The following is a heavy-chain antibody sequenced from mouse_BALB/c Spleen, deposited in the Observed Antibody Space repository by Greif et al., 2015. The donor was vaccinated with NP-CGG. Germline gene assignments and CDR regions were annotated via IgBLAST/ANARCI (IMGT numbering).Heavy chain of an antibody. CDR1: GYTFTSYV. CDR3: AGITTVVDYYAMDY. V-gene: IGHV1-14*01. D-gene: IGHD1-1*01. J-gene: IGHJ4*01. CDR2: INPYNDGT. Sequence: EVQLQESGPELVKPGASVKMSCKASGYTFTSYVMHWVKQKPGQGLEWIGYINPYNDGTKYNEKFKGKATLTSDKSSSTAYMELSRLTSEDSAVYYCAGITTVVDYYAMDYWGQGTSVTVSS.